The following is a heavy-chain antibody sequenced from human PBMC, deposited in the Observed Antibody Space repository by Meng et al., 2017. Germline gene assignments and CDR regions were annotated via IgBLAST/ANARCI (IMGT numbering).Heavy chain of an antibody. Sequence: GQRVQLGAEVKKPWSSVKVSCKASGGTFRSYAISWVRQAPGQGLEWMGGIIPIFGTANYAQKFQGRVTITADKSTSTAYMELSSLRSEDTAVYYCASLTGWFDPWGQGTLVTVSS. CDR3: ASLTGWFDP. D-gene: IGHD3-10*01. CDR2: IIPIFGTA. V-gene: IGHV1-69*06. CDR1: GGTFRSYA. J-gene: IGHJ5*02.